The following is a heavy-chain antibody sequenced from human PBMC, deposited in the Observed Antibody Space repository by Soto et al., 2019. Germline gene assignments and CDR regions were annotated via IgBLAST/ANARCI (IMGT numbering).Heavy chain of an antibody. CDR2: INHSGST. D-gene: IGHD6-19*01. V-gene: IGHV4-34*01. CDR3: ATGRAVAGTPAY. J-gene: IGHJ4*02. CDR1: GGSFSGYY. Sequence: QVQLQQWGAGLLKPSETLSLTCAVYGGSFSGYYWSWIRQPPGKGLEWIGEINHSGSTNYNPSLKSRVTISVDTSKNQFSLTLSSVTAADTAVYYCATGRAVAGTPAYWGQGTLVTVSS.